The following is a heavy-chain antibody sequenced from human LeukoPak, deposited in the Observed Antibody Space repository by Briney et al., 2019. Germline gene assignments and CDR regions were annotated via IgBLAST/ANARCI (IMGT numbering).Heavy chain of an antibody. Sequence: GGSLSLSCALSRFTFSSYSMNWVRHAPGEGLGCVSAISSSSCSIYYAPSVKGRFTISRDNTKNPLYLQMNSLSAEDTAVYYCASVGWFRELFVDCWGQRTLVTVSS. CDR1: RFTFSSYS. V-gene: IGHV3-21*01. J-gene: IGHJ4*02. CDR3: ASVGWFRELFVDC. CDR2: ISSSSCSI. D-gene: IGHD3-10*01.